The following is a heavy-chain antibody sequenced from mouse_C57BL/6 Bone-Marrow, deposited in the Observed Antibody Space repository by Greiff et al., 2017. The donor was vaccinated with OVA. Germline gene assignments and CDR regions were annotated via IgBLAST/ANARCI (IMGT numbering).Heavy chain of an antibody. D-gene: IGHD1-1*01. J-gene: IGHJ4*01. Sequence: EVQLVESGGGLVKPGGSLKLSCAASGFTFSDYGMHWVRQAPEKGLEWVAYISSGSSTIYYADTVKGRFTISRDNAKNNLYLQMSHLKSEDTAMYYCARGSRMDYWGQGTSVTVSS. CDR1: GFTFSDYG. V-gene: IGHV5-17*03. CDR3: ARGSRMDY. CDR2: ISSGSSTI.